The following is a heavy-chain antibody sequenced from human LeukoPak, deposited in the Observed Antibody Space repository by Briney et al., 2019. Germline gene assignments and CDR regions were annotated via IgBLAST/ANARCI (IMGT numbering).Heavy chain of an antibody. V-gene: IGHV3-23*01. CDR3: AKAGPRVVAATRLYAFDI. CDR1: GFTFSSYA. J-gene: IGHJ3*02. CDR2: ISGSGGST. D-gene: IGHD2-15*01. Sequence: PGGSLRLSCAASGFTFSSYAMSWVRQAPGKGLEWVSAISGSGGSTYYADSVKGRFTISRDNSKNTLYLQMNSLRAEDTAVYYCAKAGPRVVAATRLYAFDIWGQGTMVTVSS.